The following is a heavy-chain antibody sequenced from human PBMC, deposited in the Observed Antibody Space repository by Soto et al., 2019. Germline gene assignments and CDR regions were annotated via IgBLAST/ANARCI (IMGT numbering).Heavy chain of an antibody. J-gene: IGHJ4*02. CDR3: ARHKRDLRFLEWSYYFDY. V-gene: IGHV3-30-3*01. CDR2: ISYDGSNK. CDR1: GFTFSSYA. D-gene: IGHD3-3*01. Sequence: QVQLVESGGGVVQPGRSLRLSCEASGFTFSSYAMHWVRQAPGKGLEWGAVISYDGSNKYYADSVKGRFTISRDNSKNTLYLQMNSLRAEDTAVYYCARHKRDLRFLEWSYYFDYWGQGTLVTVSS.